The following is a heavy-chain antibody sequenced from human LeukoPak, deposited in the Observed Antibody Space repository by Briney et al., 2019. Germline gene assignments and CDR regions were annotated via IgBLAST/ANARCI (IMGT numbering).Heavy chain of an antibody. J-gene: IGHJ5*02. Sequence: SETLSLTCTVSGGSISSYYWSWIRQLPGKGLEWIGYIYYSGSTNYNPSLKNRVTISVDTSKDQFSLKLSSVTAADTAVYYCARLIGRVRNWFDPWGQGTLVTVSS. CDR1: GGSISSYY. D-gene: IGHD1-1*01. V-gene: IGHV4-59*08. CDR2: IYYSGST. CDR3: ARLIGRVRNWFDP.